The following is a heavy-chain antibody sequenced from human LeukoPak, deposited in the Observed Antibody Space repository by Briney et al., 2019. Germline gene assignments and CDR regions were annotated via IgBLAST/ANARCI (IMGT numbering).Heavy chain of an antibody. V-gene: IGHV4-4*07. Sequence: PSETLSLTCTVSGGSISSYYWSWIRQPAGKGLEWIGRIYTSGSTNYNPSLKSRVTISVDTSKNQFSLKLSSVTAADTAVYYCAREEGLVVGATNGDLFDYWGQGTLVTVSS. CDR3: AREEGLVVGATNGDLFDY. CDR2: IYTSGST. CDR1: GGSISSYY. D-gene: IGHD1-26*01. J-gene: IGHJ4*02.